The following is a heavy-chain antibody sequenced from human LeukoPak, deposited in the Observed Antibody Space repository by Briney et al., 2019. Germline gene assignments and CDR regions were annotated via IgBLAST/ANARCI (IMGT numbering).Heavy chain of an antibody. CDR1: GFTFSNTW. Sequence: GGSLRLSCAASGFTFSNTWMNWVRQAPGKGLEWVGRIQSKTDGGTTEYASPVKGRFTISRDDSKTTLYLQMNSLKTEDTAVYYCATLTVRGVINIWGQGTLVTVSS. J-gene: IGHJ4*02. V-gene: IGHV3-15*01. CDR3: ATLTVRGVINI. D-gene: IGHD3-10*01. CDR2: IQSKTDGGTT.